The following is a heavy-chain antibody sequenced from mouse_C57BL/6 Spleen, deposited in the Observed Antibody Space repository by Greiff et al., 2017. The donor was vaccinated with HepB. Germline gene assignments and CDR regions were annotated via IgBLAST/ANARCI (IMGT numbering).Heavy chain of an antibody. Sequence: EVKVEESGPGMVKPSQSLSLTCTVTGYSITSGYNWHWIRHFPGNKLEWMGHISYSGSTNYNPSLKSRISITHDTSKNHFFLKLNSVTTEDTATYYCARDNYSALAYWGQGTLVTVSA. V-gene: IGHV3-1*01. CDR2: ISYSGST. CDR1: GYSITSGYN. J-gene: IGHJ3*01. CDR3: ARDNYSALAY. D-gene: IGHD1-3*01.